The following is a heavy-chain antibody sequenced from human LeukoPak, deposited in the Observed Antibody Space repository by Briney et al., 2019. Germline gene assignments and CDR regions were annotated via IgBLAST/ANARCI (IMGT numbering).Heavy chain of an antibody. CDR2: IYYSGST. V-gene: IGHV4-39*01. CDR3: ARRNYYDSSGFDY. Sequence: SETLSLTCTVSGGSISSSGYYWGWIRQPPGKGLEWIGSIYYSGSTYYNPSLKSRVTISADTSKNQFSLKLSSVTAADTAVYYCARRNYYDSSGFDYWGQGTLVTVSS. J-gene: IGHJ4*02. D-gene: IGHD3-22*01. CDR1: GGSISSSGYY.